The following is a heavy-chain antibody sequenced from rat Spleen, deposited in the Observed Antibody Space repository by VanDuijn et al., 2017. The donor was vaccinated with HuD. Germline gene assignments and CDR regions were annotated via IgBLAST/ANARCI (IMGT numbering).Heavy chain of an antibody. CDR1: GFTFSDYN. Sequence: EVQMVESGGGLVQPGRSLKLSCAASGFTFSDYNMAWVRQAPKKGLEWVGSIVYDGSRTYYRDSVKGRFTLSRENAKDTLYLQMDSLRSEDTATYYCAKHDYSAPFDYWGKGVMVTVSS. CDR3: AKHDYSAPFDY. D-gene: IGHD1-1*01. V-gene: IGHV5S10*01. CDR2: IVYDGSRT. J-gene: IGHJ2*01.